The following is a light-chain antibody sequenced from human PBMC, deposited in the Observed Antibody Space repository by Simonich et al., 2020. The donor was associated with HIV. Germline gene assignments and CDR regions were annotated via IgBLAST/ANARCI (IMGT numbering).Light chain of an antibody. J-gene: IGKJ1*01. CDR2: EAS. V-gene: IGKV1-5*03. Sequence: DIQMTQSPSTLSASVGDRVPITCRASQSISTWLAWYQQKPGKAPKLLIYEASTLERGVPSRFSGSGSGTEFTLTISVLQPDDFATYYCQQYNTYPRTFGQGTKVEI. CDR3: QQYNTYPRT. CDR1: QSISTW.